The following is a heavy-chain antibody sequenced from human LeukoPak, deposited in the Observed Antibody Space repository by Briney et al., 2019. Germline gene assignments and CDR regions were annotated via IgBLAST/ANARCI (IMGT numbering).Heavy chain of an antibody. D-gene: IGHD2-15*01. Sequence: PGGSLRLSCAASGFTFDDYAMHWVRQAPGKGLEWVSLISWDGGSTYYADSVKGRFTISRDNSKNTLYLQMNSLRAEDTAVYYCAKVRPWVEIDYWGQGTLVTVSS. CDR1: GFTFDDYA. CDR2: ISWDGGST. J-gene: IGHJ4*02. V-gene: IGHV3-43D*03. CDR3: AKVRPWVEIDY.